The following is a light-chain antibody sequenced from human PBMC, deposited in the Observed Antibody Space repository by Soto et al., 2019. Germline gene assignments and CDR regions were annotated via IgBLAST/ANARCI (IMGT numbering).Light chain of an antibody. CDR1: QGISNW. J-gene: IGKJ4*02. CDR2: TGS. Sequence: DIQMTQSPSSVAASVGDRVSITCRASQGISNWLAWYQQKPGRAPKLLIYTGSSLQIGVPSRFSGTGSGTDFTLTISSLQPEDVATYYCHQANSFPLTFGGGTKVEIK. CDR3: HQANSFPLT. V-gene: IGKV1-12*01.